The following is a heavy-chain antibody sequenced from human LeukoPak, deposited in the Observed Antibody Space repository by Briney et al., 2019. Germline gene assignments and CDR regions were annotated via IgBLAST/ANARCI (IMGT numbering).Heavy chain of an antibody. Sequence: PGGSLRLSCAASGSTFSSYAMSWVRQAPGKGLEWVSAISGSGGSTYYADSVKGRFTISRDNSKNTLYLQMNSLRAEDTAVYYCAKAHGDYGDWYFDLWGRGTLVTVSS. CDR2: ISGSGGST. D-gene: IGHD4-17*01. CDR1: GSTFSSYA. V-gene: IGHV3-23*01. CDR3: AKAHGDYGDWYFDL. J-gene: IGHJ2*01.